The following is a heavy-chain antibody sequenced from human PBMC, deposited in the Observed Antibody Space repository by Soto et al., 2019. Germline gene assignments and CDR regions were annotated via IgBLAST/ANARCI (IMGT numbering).Heavy chain of an antibody. Sequence: PSETLSLTCAVYGGSPRAYYGRWVRQPPGKGLEWIGEINHSGGTSYNPSLKSRVTISVDTSKSQFSLKLASVTAADRAVYYCARGSVDTVDSSGFYEYSCQGRPFTV. CDR3: ARGSVDTVDSSGFYEY. V-gene: IGHV4-34*01. CDR1: GGSPRAYY. J-gene: IGHJ4*02. D-gene: IGHD3-22*01. CDR2: INHSGGT.